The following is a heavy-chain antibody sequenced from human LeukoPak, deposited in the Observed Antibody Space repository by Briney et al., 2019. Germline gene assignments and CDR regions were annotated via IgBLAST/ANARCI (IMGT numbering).Heavy chain of an antibody. CDR3: ARASGSYYHDAFDI. V-gene: IGHV3-20*04. J-gene: IGHJ3*02. CDR1: GFTFDDYG. CDR2: INWNGGST. D-gene: IGHD1-26*01. Sequence: GGSLRLSCAASGFTFDDYGMSWVRQAPGKGLEWVSGINWNGGSTGYADSVKGRFTISRDSAKNSLYLQMNSLRAEDTALYYCARASGSYYHDAFDIWGQGTMVTVSS.